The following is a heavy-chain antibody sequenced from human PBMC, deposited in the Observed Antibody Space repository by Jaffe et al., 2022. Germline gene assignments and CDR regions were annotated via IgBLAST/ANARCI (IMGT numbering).Heavy chain of an antibody. CDR3: TRESMGNIYDSSGYYFDY. D-gene: IGHD3-22*01. J-gene: IGHJ4*02. V-gene: IGHV3-49*04. CDR1: GFTFGDYA. CDR2: IRSKAYGGTT. Sequence: EVQLVESGGGLVQPGRSLRLSCTASGFTFGDYAMSWVRQAPGKGLEWVGFIRSKAYGGTTEYAASVKGRFTISRDDSKSIAYLQMNSLKTEDTAVYYCTRESMGNIYDSSGYYFDYWGQGTLVTVSS.